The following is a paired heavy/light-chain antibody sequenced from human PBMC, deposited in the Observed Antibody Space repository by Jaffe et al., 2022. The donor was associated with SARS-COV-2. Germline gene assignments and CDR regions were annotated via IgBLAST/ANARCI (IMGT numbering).Heavy chain of an antibody. D-gene: IGHD6-19*01. J-gene: IGHJ5*02. V-gene: IGHV1-3*01. Sequence: QVQLVQSGAEVKKPGASVKVSCKASGYTFTTYAMHWVRQAPGQRLEWMGWINAGNGDTKYSQKFQGRVTITRDTSASTAYMELSSLRSEDTAVYYCARTQGIAVVGEDWFDPWGQGTLVTVSS. CDR2: INAGNGDT. CDR3: ARTQGIAVVGEDWFDP. CDR1: GYTFTTYA.
Light chain of an antibody. V-gene: IGKV3-20*01. CDR1: RSVSSSY. CDR3: QQYGSSPQT. Sequence: EIVLTQSPGTLSLSPGERATLSCRASRSVSSSYLAWYQQKPGQAPRLLIYGASSRATGIPDRFSGSGSGTDFTLTISRLEPEDFAVYYCQQYGSSPQTFGQGTKVEIK. CDR2: GAS. J-gene: IGKJ1*01.